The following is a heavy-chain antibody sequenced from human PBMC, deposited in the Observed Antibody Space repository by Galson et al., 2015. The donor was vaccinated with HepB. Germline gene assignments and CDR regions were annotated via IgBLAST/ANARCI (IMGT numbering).Heavy chain of an antibody. V-gene: IGHV3-7*03. Sequence: SLRLSCAASGFTSSSYWMSWVRQAPGKGLEWVANIKQDGSEKYYVDSVKGRFTISRDNAKNSLYLQMNSLRAEDTAVYYCARLRGNWFDPWGQGTLVTVSS. CDR3: ARLRGNWFDP. CDR1: GFTSSSYW. CDR2: IKQDGSEK. J-gene: IGHJ5*02.